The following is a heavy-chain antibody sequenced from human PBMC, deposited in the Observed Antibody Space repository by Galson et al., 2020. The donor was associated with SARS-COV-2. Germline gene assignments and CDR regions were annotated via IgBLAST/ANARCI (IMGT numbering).Heavy chain of an antibody. CDR3: ARMTVAGPFDY. D-gene: IGHD6-19*01. CDR1: GYTFTNYY. CDR2: INPSGVNT. V-gene: IGHV1-46*01. J-gene: IGHJ4*02. Sequence: ASVKVSCKAYGYTFTNYYMHWVRQAPGQGLEWMGLINPSGVNTYYAQNFQGRVTMTRDTSTSTVYMELRSLRSEDTAGYYCARMTVAGPFDYWGQGTLVAVSS.